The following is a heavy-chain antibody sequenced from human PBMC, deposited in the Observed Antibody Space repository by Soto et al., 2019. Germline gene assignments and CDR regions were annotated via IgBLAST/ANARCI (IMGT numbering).Heavy chain of an antibody. V-gene: IGHV1-18*01. CDR2: ISTYSGDT. J-gene: IGHJ5*02. CDR3: ARHHGPTTSEKWFDP. D-gene: IGHD5-12*01. Sequence: QVPLVQSGVEVKTPGASVKVSCQASGYTFFTYDISWVRQAPGQGLEWMGWISTYSGDTKYARKFQGRVTMTTDTSTTTAYLELRSLRSDDTAVYYCARHHGPTTSEKWFDPWGQGTLVTVSS. CDR1: GYTFFTYD.